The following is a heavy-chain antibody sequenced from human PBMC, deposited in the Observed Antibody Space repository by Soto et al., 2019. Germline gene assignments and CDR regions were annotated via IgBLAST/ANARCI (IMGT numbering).Heavy chain of an antibody. D-gene: IGHD3-10*01. CDR3: ARLPLLLWFGELRFDY. V-gene: IGHV5-51*01. CDR2: IYPGDSDT. CDR1: GYSFTSYW. J-gene: IGHJ4*02. Sequence: GESLKISCKGSGYSFTSYWIGWVRQMPGKGLEWMGIIYPGDSDTRYSPSFQGQVTISADKSISTAYLQWSSLKASDTAMYYCARLPLLLWFGELRFDYWGQGTLVTVSS.